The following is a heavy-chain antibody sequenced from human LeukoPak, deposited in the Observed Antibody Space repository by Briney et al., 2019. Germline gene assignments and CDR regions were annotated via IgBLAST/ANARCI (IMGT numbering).Heavy chain of an antibody. CDR3: ARPAKGADYYYYMDV. CDR2: ISTYNGNT. V-gene: IGHV1-18*01. J-gene: IGHJ6*03. Sequence: ASVKVSCKASGNTFPTYGITWLRQAPGQGLEWMGWISTYNGNTQYAQKLQGRVTMTTDASTNTAYMELRSLRSNDTAVYYCARPAKGADYYYYMDVWGTGTTVTVSS. D-gene: IGHD2-2*01. CDR1: GNTFPTYG.